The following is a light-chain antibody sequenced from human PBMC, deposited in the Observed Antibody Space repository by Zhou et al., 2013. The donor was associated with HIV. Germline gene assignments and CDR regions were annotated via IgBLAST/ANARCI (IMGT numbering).Light chain of an antibody. J-gene: IGKJ3*01. V-gene: IGKV1-6*01. Sequence: QLTQSPSSLSAFIGDRVTMTCRSSQAIGHDLSWYQQRPGTAPKLLIYAASTLESGVPSRFSGSGSGTHFTLTISSLQPEDFATYYCLQDNKSPFTFGPGTRVEVK. CDR3: LQDNKSPFT. CDR2: AAS. CDR1: QAIGHD.